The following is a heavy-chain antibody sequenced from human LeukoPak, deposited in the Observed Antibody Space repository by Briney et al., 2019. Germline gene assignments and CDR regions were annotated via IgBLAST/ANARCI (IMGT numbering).Heavy chain of an antibody. CDR3: GKNRYSGSLSPFDI. CDR2: ISGGGGNT. V-gene: IGHV3-23*01. Sequence: GGSLRLSCAASGFTFSSYVMSWVRQAPGKGLEWVSAISGGGGNTYYAGSVKGRFTISRDNSKNTLYPQMNSLRAEDTAVYYCGKNRYSGSLSPFDIWGQGTMVTVSS. J-gene: IGHJ3*02. CDR1: GFTFSSYV. D-gene: IGHD1-26*01.